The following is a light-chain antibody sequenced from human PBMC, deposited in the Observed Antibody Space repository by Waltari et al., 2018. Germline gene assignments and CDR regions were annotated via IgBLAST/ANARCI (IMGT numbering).Light chain of an antibody. V-gene: IGLV1-47*01. CDR2: KNN. CDR3: AAWDDSLSGVV. CDR1: SSNIGNNY. Sequence: QSVLTQPPSASGTPGQRVTISCSGSSSNIGNNYVYWYRQPPGTAPKLLIYKNNERAPVVPYRFAGSKSGTSASLASSGLRSEDEADYYGAAWDDSLSGVVFGGGTKLTVL. J-gene: IGLJ2*01.